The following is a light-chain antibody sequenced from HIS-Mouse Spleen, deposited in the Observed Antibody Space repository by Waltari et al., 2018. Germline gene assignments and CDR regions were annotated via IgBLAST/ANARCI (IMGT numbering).Light chain of an antibody. Sequence: QSALTQPASASGSPGQSITISCPGTRSPVGRYHLVPWYQQHPGKAPKLMIYEGSKPPSGVSNRFSGSKSGNTASLTISGLKAEDEADYYCCSYAGSSTWVFGGGTKLTVL. J-gene: IGLJ3*02. CDR2: EGS. CDR1: RSPVGRYHL. V-gene: IGLV2-23*01. CDR3: CSYAGSSTWV.